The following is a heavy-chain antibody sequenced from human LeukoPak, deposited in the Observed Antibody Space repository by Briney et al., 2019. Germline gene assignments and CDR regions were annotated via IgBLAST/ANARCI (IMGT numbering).Heavy chain of an antibody. D-gene: IGHD1-26*01. CDR3: ARLEGVGATPFDY. Sequence: SETLSLTCTVSGGSISSYYWSWIRQPPGKGLEWIGYFYYSGSTNYNPSLKSRVTISVDTSKNQFSLKLSSVTAADTAVYYCARLEGVGATPFDYWGQGTLVTVSS. CDR2: FYYSGST. V-gene: IGHV4-59*08. J-gene: IGHJ4*02. CDR1: GGSISSYY.